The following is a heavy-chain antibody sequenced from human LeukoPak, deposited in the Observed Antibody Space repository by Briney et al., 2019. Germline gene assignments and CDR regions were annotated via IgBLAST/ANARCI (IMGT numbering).Heavy chain of an antibody. V-gene: IGHV3-30-3*01. CDR1: GFTFSSYA. CDR2: ISYDGSNK. Sequence: PGGSLRLSCAASGFTFSSYAMHWVRQAPGKGLEWVAVISYDGSNKYYADSVKGRFTISRDNSKNTLYLQMNSLTAEDTAVYYCASDVALPSYYYGMDVWGQGTTVTVSS. D-gene: IGHD5-12*01. CDR3: ASDVALPSYYYGMDV. J-gene: IGHJ6*02.